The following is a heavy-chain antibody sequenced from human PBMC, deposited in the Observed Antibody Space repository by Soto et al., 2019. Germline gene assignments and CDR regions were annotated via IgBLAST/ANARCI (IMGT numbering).Heavy chain of an antibody. CDR1: GFTFSSYW. CDR2: ISYDGSNK. V-gene: IGHV3-30-3*01. Sequence: PGGSLRLSCAASGFTFSSYWMHWVRQAPGKGLEWVAVISYDGSNKYYADSVKGRFTISRDNSKNTLYLQMNSLRAEDTAVYYCARDRLGAAPPVNNWFDPWGQETLVTVSS. D-gene: IGHD6-13*01. J-gene: IGHJ5*02. CDR3: ARDRLGAAPPVNNWFDP.